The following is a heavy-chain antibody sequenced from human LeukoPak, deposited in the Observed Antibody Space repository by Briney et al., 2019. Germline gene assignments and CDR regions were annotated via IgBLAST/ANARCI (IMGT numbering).Heavy chain of an antibody. CDR2: INHSGST. J-gene: IGHJ4*02. CDR3: ARGVDSDY. Sequence: SQTLSLTCTVSGGSISSGGYYWSWIRQPPGKGLEWIGEINHSGSTNYNPSLKSRVTISVDTSKNQFSLKLSSVTAADTAVYYCARGVDSDYWGQGTLVTVSS. V-gene: IGHV4-30-2*01. D-gene: IGHD3/OR15-3a*01. CDR1: GGSISSGGYY.